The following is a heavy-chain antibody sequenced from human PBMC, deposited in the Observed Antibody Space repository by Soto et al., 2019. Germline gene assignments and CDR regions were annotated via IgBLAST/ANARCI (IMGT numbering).Heavy chain of an antibody. Sequence: EVRLVESGGGLVQPGGSLRLSCEASGFTFSRYWMHWVRQAPGKGLVWVSRINIDGSITNYADSVKDRFTISRDSAKNTLYLQMNSLRVEDTAVYRCARGGSGSPMAHDHWGEGTLVTVSS. CDR1: GFTFSRYW. CDR2: INIDGSIT. J-gene: IGHJ4*02. D-gene: IGHD3-10*01. CDR3: ARGGSGSPMAHDH. V-gene: IGHV3-74*01.